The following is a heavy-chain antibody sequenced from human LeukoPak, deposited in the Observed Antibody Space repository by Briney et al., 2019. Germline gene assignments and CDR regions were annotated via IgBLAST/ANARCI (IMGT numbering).Heavy chain of an antibody. Sequence: SETLSLTCTVSGGSISSSSYYWGWIRQPPGKGLEWIGYIYYSGSTNYNPSLKSRVTISVDTSKNQFSLKLSSVTAADTAVYYCARGIAAAPWGQGTLVTVSS. CDR1: GGSISSSSYY. D-gene: IGHD6-13*01. CDR3: ARGIAAAP. J-gene: IGHJ5*02. V-gene: IGHV4-61*05. CDR2: IYYSGST.